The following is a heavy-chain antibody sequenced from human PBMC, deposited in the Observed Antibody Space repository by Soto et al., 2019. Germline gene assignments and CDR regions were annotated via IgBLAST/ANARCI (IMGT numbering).Heavy chain of an antibody. CDR1: GGTFSGYV. CDR3: ATHGLGVSSPPYFDH. J-gene: IGHJ4*02. CDR2: LVPLFGTK. V-gene: IGHV1-69*01. Sequence: QLVQSGSEVKKPGSSVKVSCQASGGTFSGYVVTWVRQAPGQGLEWMGELVPLFGTKNYAPRFSARIQITAEESTSTAYMELRTLRSDDTAVYYCATHGLGVSSPPYFDHWGQGTLVTVSS. D-gene: IGHD3-16*01.